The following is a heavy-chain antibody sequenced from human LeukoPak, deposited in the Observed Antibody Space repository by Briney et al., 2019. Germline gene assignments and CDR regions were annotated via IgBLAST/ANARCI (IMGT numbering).Heavy chain of an antibody. Sequence: QSGGSLRLSCTTSGFTFSDSGVHWVRQAPGKGLEWVSAMGGSGGSTYYADSVKGRFTISRDNSKNTLYLQMNSLRAEDTAVYYCSTWRYYDSSGIDYWGQGTLVTVSS. J-gene: IGHJ4*02. CDR1: GFTFSDSG. D-gene: IGHD3-22*01. CDR3: STWRYYDSSGIDY. V-gene: IGHV3-23*01. CDR2: MGGSGGST.